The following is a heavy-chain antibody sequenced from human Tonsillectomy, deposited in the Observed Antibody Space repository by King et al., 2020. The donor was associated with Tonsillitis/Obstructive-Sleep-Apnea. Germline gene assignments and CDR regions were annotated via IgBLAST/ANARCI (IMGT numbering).Heavy chain of an antibody. CDR3: AKDVRDYWYFDL. Sequence: VQLVESGGGLVQPGRSLRLSCAASGFTFDDYAMHWVRQAPGKGLEWVSGISWNSGSIGYADSVKGRFTISRYHAKNSLYLQMNSLRAEDTALYYCAKDVRDYWYFDLWGRGTLVTVSS. CDR1: GFTFDDYA. CDR2: ISWNSGSI. V-gene: IGHV3-9*01. J-gene: IGHJ2*01.